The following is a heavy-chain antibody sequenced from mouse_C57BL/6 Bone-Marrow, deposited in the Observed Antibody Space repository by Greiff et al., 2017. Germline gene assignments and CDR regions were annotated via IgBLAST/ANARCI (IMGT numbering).Heavy chain of an antibody. V-gene: IGHV1-55*01. CDR2: IYPGSGST. Sequence: VQLQQPGAELVKPGASVKMSCKASGYTFTSYWITWVKQRPGQGLEWIGDIYPGSGSTNYNEKFKSKATLTVDTSSSTAYMQLSSLTSEDSAVYYCAREKGLLDCAVCDWGQGASVTVSS. J-gene: IGHJ4*01. D-gene: IGHD2-1*01. CDR3: AREKGLLDCAVCD. CDR1: GYTFTSYW.